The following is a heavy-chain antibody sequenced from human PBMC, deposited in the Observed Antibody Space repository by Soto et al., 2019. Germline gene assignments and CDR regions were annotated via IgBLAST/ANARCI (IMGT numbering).Heavy chain of an antibody. CDR2: INAGNGNT. V-gene: IGHV1-3*01. D-gene: IGHD6-19*01. J-gene: IGHJ4*02. CDR3: ARDRDSSGWYYFDY. Sequence: ASVKVSCKASGYTFTSYAMHWVRQAPGQRLEWMGWINAGNGNTKYSQKFQGRVTITRDTSASTAYMELSSLRSEDTAVYYCARDRDSSGWYYFDYWGQGTLVTVSS. CDR1: GYTFTSYA.